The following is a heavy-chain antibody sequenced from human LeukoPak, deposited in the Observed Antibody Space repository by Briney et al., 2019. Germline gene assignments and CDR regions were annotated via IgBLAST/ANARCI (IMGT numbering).Heavy chain of an antibody. CDR1: GYSFTSYW. Sequence: GESLKISCKGSGYSFTSYWIGWVRQMPGKGLEWMGIIYPGDSDTRYSPSFQGQVTISADKSITTAYLQWSSLKASDTAMYYCARQGRAGGYTYGYFDYWGQGTLVTVSS. D-gene: IGHD5-18*01. CDR2: IYPGDSDT. J-gene: IGHJ4*02. CDR3: ARQGRAGGYTYGYFDY. V-gene: IGHV5-51*01.